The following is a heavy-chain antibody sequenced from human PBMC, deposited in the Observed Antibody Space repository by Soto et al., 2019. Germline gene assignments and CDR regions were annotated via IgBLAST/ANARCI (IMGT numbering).Heavy chain of an antibody. CDR3: ARSLNSDFWSGAYYYYGMDV. CDR2: INPSGGST. J-gene: IGHJ6*02. Sequence: GAPVELCWNACRDGFASSYRHSLRHSPGQGLEWMGIINPSGGSTSYAQKFQGRVTMTRDTSTSTVYMELSSLRSEDTAVYYCARSLNSDFWSGAYYYYGMDVWGQGTTVTVYS. V-gene: IGHV1-46*01. D-gene: IGHD3-3*01. CDR1: RDGFASSY.